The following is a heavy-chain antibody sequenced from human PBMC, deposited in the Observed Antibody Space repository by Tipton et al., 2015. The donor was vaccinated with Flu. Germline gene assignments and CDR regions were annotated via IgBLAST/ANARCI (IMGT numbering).Heavy chain of an antibody. J-gene: IGHJ4*02. CDR1: GGSVSGGGYR. CDR2: FPNTGTT. V-gene: IGHV4-61*08. D-gene: IGHD7-27*01. Sequence: TLSLTCTVSGGSVSGGGYRWSWIRQPPGKGLEWIGYFPNTGTTNFNPSLKSRVTMSLDTSKNQFFLRLTSVTAADTAVYYCARDFWGSLYSWSQGTLVTVSS. CDR3: ARDFWGSLYS.